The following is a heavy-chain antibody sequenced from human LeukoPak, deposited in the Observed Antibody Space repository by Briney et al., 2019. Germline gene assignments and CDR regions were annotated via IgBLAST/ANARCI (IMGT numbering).Heavy chain of an antibody. J-gene: IGHJ4*02. D-gene: IGHD3-3*01. CDR1: GFTFTNHA. V-gene: IGHV3-23*01. CDR2: ITGGGGNT. Sequence: PGGSLRLSCAASGFTFTNHAMHWVRQTPGKGLEWVSAITGGGGNTYYADSVKGRLTISRDNSKNTLYLQMNTLRAEDTAVYYCAKGSGAFFPDPFDYWGQGSLVTVSS. CDR3: AKGSGAFFPDPFDY.